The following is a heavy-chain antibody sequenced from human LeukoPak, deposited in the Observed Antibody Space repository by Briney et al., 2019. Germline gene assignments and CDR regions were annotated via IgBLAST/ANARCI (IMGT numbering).Heavy chain of an antibody. V-gene: IGHV3-21*01. D-gene: IGHD3-16*01. CDR3: ATLGGTMDY. Sequence: PGGSLRLSCAASGFTVSSTHMSWVRQAPGKGLEWVSSISSSSSYIYYADSVKGRFTISRDNAKNSLYLQMNSLRAEDTAVYYCATLGGTMDYWGQGTLVTVSS. J-gene: IGHJ4*02. CDR2: ISSSSSYI. CDR1: GFTVSSTH.